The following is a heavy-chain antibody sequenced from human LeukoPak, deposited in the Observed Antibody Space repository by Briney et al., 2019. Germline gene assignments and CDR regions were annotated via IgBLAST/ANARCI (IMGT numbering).Heavy chain of an antibody. V-gene: IGHV3-23*01. CDR2: ISGSGGST. CDR3: AKDEGDIVVVVAASPFDY. D-gene: IGHD2-15*01. CDR1: GFTFSSYA. J-gene: IGHJ4*02. Sequence: GGSLRLSCAASGFTFSSYAMSWVRQAPGKGLEWVSAISGSGGSTYYADSVKGRFTISRDNSKNTLYLQMNSLRAEDTAVYYCAKDEGDIVVVVAASPFDYWGQGTLVTVPS.